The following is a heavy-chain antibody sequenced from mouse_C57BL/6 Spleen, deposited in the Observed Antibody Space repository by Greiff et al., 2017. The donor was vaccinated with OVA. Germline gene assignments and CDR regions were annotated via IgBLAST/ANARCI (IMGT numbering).Heavy chain of an antibody. CDR3: ARDRDDLLGAMDY. D-gene: IGHD2-1*01. Sequence: EVQLQESEGGLVQPGSSMKLSCTASGFTFSDYYMAWVRQVPEKGLEWVANINYDGSSTYYLDSLKSRFIISRDNAKNILYLQMSSLKSEDTATYYCARDRDDLLGAMDYWGQGTSVTVSS. J-gene: IGHJ4*01. V-gene: IGHV5-16*01. CDR1: GFTFSDYY. CDR2: INYDGSST.